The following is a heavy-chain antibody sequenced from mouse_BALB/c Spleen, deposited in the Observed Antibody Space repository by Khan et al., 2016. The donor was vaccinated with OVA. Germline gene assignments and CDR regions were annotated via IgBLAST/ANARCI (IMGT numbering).Heavy chain of an antibody. D-gene: IGHD1-1*01. CDR2: IFPGTGTT. V-gene: IGHV1S132*01. Sequence: VQLQESGAELVKPGASVKLSCKTSGYTFTSYSIGWVKQRPGQGLGWIGEIFPGTGTTYYNENFKGKATLTIDTYSNTAYMQLSSLTSEDSAVYCWARGYGGNYEVAYGGQEALVTVSA. CDR1: GYTFTSYS. CDR3: ARGYGGNYEVAY. J-gene: IGHJ3*01.